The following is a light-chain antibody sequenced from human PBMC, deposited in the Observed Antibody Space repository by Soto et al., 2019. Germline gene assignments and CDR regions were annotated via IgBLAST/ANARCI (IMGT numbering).Light chain of an antibody. CDR1: SSNVGTNH. V-gene: IGLV1-44*01. CDR2: SDN. J-gene: IGLJ3*02. Sequence: QSVLTQPPSASGTPGQRVTISCSGSSSNVGTNHVNWYQQLPGTAPKLLIYSDNQRPSGVPDRFSGSKSGTSASLAISGLQSEDEADYYCATRDERLSGRVFGGGTKLTVL. CDR3: ATRDERLSGRV.